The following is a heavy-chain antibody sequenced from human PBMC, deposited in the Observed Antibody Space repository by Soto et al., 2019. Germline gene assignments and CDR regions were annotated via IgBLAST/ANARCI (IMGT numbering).Heavy chain of an antibody. CDR3: ARMVPLLYGMDV. J-gene: IGHJ6*02. CDR1: GFTFSSYS. V-gene: IGHV3-21*01. D-gene: IGHD6-13*01. Sequence: PGGSLRLSCAASGFTFSSYSMNWVRQAPGKGVEWVSSISSSSSYIYYADSVKGRFTISRDNAKNSLYLQMNSLRAEDSAVYYCARMVPLLYGMDVWGQGTTVTVSS. CDR2: ISSSSSYI.